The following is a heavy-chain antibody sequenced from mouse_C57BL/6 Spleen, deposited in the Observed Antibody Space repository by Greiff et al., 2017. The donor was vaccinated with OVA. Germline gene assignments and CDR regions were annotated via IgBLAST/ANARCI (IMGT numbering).Heavy chain of an antibody. V-gene: IGHV5-6*01. J-gene: IGHJ4*01. Sequence: EVHLVESGGDLVKPGGSLKLSCAASGFTFSSYGMSWVRQTPDKRLEWVATISSGGSYTYYPNSVKGRFTLSRDNAKHTLYLQMRRLKSEDTAMYYCARQGDNDAMDNRGQGTSVTVSS. CDR1: GFTFSSYG. D-gene: IGHD1-3*01. CDR2: ISSGGSYT. CDR3: ARQGDNDAMDN.